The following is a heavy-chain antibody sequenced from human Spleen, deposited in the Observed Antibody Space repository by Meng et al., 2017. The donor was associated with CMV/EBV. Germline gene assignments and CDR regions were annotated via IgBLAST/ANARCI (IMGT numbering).Heavy chain of an antibody. Sequence: ASVKVSCKASGYTFTGYYIHWIRQAPGQGLEWMGWINANSGGTNYAQKFQGRVTMTRDTSISTAYMELSRLRSDDTAVYYCARGLTAYSSGWYSYGMDVWGQGTTVTVSS. D-gene: IGHD6-19*01. CDR1: GYTFTGYY. J-gene: IGHJ6*02. V-gene: IGHV1-2*02. CDR2: INANSGGT. CDR3: ARGLTAYSSGWYSYGMDV.